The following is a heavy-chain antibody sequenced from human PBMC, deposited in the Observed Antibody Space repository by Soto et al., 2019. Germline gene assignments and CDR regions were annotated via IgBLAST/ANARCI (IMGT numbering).Heavy chain of an antibody. D-gene: IGHD3-9*01. V-gene: IGHV4-34*01. CDR3: ARASYDILTGIDY. CDR2: INHSGST. J-gene: IGHJ4*02. Sequence: QVQLQQWGAGLLKPSETLSLTCAVYGGSFSGYYWSWIRQPPGKGLEWIGEINHSGSTNYNPSLKIRVTISVDTSKNQFSLKLSSVTAADTAVYYCARASYDILTGIDYWGQGTLVTVSS. CDR1: GGSFSGYY.